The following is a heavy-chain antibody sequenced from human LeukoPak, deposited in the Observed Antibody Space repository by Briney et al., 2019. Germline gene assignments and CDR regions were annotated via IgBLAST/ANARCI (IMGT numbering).Heavy chain of an antibody. J-gene: IGHJ2*01. V-gene: IGHV1-18*01. Sequence: ASVTVSCQGSGYTFTVHGLSWVRQAPGQGLEWMGWISTNNGDTNYAQKFQGRVTMTTDTSTTTAYMELRSLKSDDTAVYYCAREDDNTGWFDLWGRGTLVTVSS. CDR2: ISTNNGDT. D-gene: IGHD3-22*01. CDR3: AREDDNTGWFDL. CDR1: GYTFTVHG.